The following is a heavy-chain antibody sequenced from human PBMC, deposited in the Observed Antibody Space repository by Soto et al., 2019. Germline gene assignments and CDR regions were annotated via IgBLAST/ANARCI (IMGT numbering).Heavy chain of an antibody. D-gene: IGHD6-6*01. CDR1: GFTLSSYA. Sequence: ALRLSCAASGFTLSSYAMHSVLQAPLKVLHWGRVIWYDGSNKYYADSVKGRFNISRDNSKNTLYLKMNSLRAEDTAVYYCARDKIAARHHQSYYYYGMDVWGQGTTVTVS. V-gene: IGHV3-33*01. CDR3: ARDKIAARHHQSYYYYGMDV. CDR2: IWYDGSNK. J-gene: IGHJ6*02.